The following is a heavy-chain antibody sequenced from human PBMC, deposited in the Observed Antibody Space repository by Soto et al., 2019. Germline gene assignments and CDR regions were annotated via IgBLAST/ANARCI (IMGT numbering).Heavy chain of an antibody. J-gene: IGHJ4*02. CDR1: GGSFNSHS. CDR3: ARTASHKATAGTFNY. CDR2: FIPILGLA. Sequence: QVQLVQSGAEVKKPGSSVIVSCKASGGSFNSHSINWVRQAPGQGLQWVGRFIPILGLANYAQSFQGRVTITADKSTRTAYMALSSLGSDDTAVYYCARTASHKATAGTFNYWGQGNPVTVSS. V-gene: IGHV1-69*02. D-gene: IGHD1-26*01.